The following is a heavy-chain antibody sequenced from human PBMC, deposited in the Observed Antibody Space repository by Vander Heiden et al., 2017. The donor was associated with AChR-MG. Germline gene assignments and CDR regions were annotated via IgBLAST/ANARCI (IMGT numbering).Heavy chain of an antibody. D-gene: IGHD2-2*01. CDR1: GFTFSSYA. CDR3: AKGRSSDKYCSSTSCYSSDYYYYYGMDV. J-gene: IGHJ6*02. CDR2: ISGSGGST. V-gene: IGHV3-23*01. Sequence: EVQLLESGGGLVQPGGSLRLSCAASGFTFSSYAMSWVRQAPGKGLEWVSAISGSGGSTYYADSVKGRFTISRDNSKNTLYLQMNSLRAEDTAVYYCAKGRSSDKYCSSTSCYSSDYYYYYGMDVWGQGTTVTVSS.